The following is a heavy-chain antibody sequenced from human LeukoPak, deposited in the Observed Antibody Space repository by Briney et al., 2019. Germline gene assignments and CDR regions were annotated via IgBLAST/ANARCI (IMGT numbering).Heavy chain of an antibody. CDR1: GYTFTSYY. D-gene: IGHD3-16*01. Sequence: EASVKVSCKASGYTFTSYYMHWVRQAPGQGLEWMGIINPSGGSTSYAQKFQGRVTMTRDTSTSTVYMELSSLRSDDTAVYYCARAGPAFYPMITFGGVYRPYDYWGQGTLVTVSS. V-gene: IGHV1-46*01. CDR3: ARAGPAFYPMITFGGVYRPYDY. CDR2: INPSGGST. J-gene: IGHJ4*02.